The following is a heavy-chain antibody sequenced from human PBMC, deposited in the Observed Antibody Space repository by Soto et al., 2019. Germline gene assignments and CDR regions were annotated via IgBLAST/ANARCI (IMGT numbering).Heavy chain of an antibody. CDR1: GFTFSSYS. Sequence: GGSLRLSCAASGFTFSSYSMNWVRQAPGKGPEWVSYISSSSSTIYYADSVKGRFTISRDNAKNSLYLQMNSLRDEDTAVYYCATGLYDPYYFDYWGQGTLVTVSS. CDR2: ISSSSSTI. V-gene: IGHV3-48*02. J-gene: IGHJ4*02. CDR3: ATGLYDPYYFDY. D-gene: IGHD3-3*01.